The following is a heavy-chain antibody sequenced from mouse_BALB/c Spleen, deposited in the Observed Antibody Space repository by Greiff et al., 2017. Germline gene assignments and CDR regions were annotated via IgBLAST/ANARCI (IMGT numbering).Heavy chain of an antibody. CDR1: GYSITSGYS. Sequence: VQLKESGPDLVKPSQSLSLTCTVTGYSITSGYSWHWIRQFPGNKLEWMGYIHYSGSTYYNPSLKSRISITRDTSKNQYYLQLNSVTTEDTATYYCARSSYRYDGFAYWGQGTLVTVSA. V-gene: IGHV3-1*02. J-gene: IGHJ3*01. CDR2: IHYSGST. D-gene: IGHD2-14*01. CDR3: ARSSYRYDGFAY.